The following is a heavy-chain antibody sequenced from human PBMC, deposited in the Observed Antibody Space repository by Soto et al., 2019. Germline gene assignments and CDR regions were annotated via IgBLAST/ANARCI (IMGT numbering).Heavy chain of an antibody. D-gene: IGHD3-3*01. CDR2: IYYSGST. Sequence: SETLSLTCTVSGGSISSYYWSWIRQPPGKGLEWIGYIYYSGSTNYNPSLKSRVTISVDTSKNQFSLKLSSVTAADTAVYYCASLTIFGVVIAFDYWGQGTLVTVSS. CDR1: GGSISSYY. J-gene: IGHJ4*02. CDR3: ASLTIFGVVIAFDY. V-gene: IGHV4-59*08.